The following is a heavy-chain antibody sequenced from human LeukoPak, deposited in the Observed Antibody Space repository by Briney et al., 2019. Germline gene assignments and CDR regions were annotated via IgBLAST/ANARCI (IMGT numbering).Heavy chain of an antibody. CDR1: GYTFTRYG. CDR2: ISAYNGNT. J-gene: IGHJ3*02. CDR3: ARGYRLTRQPNDACDI. V-gene: IGHV1-18*01. D-gene: IGHD5-18*01. Sequence: ASVKVSCKASGYTFTRYGISWVRQAPGQGLEWMGWISAYNGNTNYAQKLQGRVTMTTDTSTSTAYMELRSLRSDDTAVYYCARGYRLTRQPNDACDIWGQGTMVTVSS.